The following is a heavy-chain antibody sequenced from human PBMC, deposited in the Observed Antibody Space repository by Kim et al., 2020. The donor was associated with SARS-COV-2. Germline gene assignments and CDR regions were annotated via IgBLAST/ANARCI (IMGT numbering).Heavy chain of an antibody. J-gene: IGHJ5*02. Sequence: GGSLRLSCAASGFTFSSYGMHWVRQAPGKGLEWVAVISYDGSNKYYADSVKGRFTISRDNSKNTLYLQMNSLRAEDTAVYYCAKDGYCSSTSCHRGPLGFDPWGQGTLVTVSS. CDR3: AKDGYCSSTSCHRGPLGFDP. CDR2: ISYDGSNK. D-gene: IGHD2-2*01. CDR1: GFTFSSYG. V-gene: IGHV3-30*18.